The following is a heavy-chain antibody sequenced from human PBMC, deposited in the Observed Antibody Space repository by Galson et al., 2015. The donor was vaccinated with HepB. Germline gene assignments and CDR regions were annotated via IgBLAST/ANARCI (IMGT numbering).Heavy chain of an antibody. CDR2: ISDSGGST. Sequence: SLRLSCAASGFRFSSYAMSWVRQAPGKGLEWVSAISDSGGSTYYADSVKGRFTISRDNSKNTLYLQMNSLRADDTAVYYCAKGSASSRPYYFDYWGQGALVTLSS. D-gene: IGHD6-13*01. CDR1: GFRFSSYA. CDR3: AKGSASSRPYYFDY. V-gene: IGHV3-23*01. J-gene: IGHJ4*02.